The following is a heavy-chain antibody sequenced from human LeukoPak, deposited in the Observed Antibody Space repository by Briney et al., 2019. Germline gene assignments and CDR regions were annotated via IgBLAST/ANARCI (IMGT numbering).Heavy chain of an antibody. Sequence: GGSLRLSCAVSGFTFGSYWMSWVRQAPGKGLEWVSYISSSSSTIYYADSVKGRFTISRDNAKNSLYLQMNSLRAEDTAVYYCASRAQGNYWGQGTLVTVSS. CDR2: ISSSSSTI. D-gene: IGHD3-10*01. V-gene: IGHV3-48*01. J-gene: IGHJ4*02. CDR1: GFTFGSYW. CDR3: ASRAQGNY.